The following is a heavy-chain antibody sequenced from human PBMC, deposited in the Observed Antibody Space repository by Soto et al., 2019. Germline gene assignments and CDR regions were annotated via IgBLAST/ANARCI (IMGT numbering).Heavy chain of an antibody. J-gene: IGHJ4*02. Sequence: ASVKVSCKASGYTFTSYGISWVRQAPGQGLEWMGWISAYNGNTNYAQKLQGRVTMTTDTSTSTAYMELRSLRSEDTAVYYCAGTAYCSGGSCPYGYWGQGTLVTVSS. CDR2: ISAYNGNT. CDR1: GYTFTSYG. D-gene: IGHD2-15*01. CDR3: AGTAYCSGGSCPYGY. V-gene: IGHV1-18*01.